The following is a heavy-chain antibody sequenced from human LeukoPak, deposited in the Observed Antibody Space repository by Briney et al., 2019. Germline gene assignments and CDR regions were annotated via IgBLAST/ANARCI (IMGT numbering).Heavy chain of an antibody. J-gene: IGHJ3*02. CDR2: IYPGDSDT. V-gene: IGHV5-51*01. Sequence: GESLKISCKGSGYSFTSYWIGWVRQMPGKGLEWMGIIYPGDSDTRYSPSFQGQVTISADKSISTAYLQWSSLKASDTAMYYCASEVNYYDSSGHPPDAFDIWGQGTMVTVSS. CDR1: GYSFTSYW. D-gene: IGHD3-22*01. CDR3: ASEVNYYDSSGHPPDAFDI.